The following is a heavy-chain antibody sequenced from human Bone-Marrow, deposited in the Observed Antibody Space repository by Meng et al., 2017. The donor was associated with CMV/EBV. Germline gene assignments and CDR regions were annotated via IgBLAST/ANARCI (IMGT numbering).Heavy chain of an antibody. CDR1: GFTFSSYW. CDR3: TRDTNWSFDS. CDR2: IKQDGSEK. J-gene: IGHJ4*02. Sequence: GESLKISCAASGFTFSSYWMSWVRQAPGKGLEWVANIKQDGSEKYYVDSVKGRFTISRDNAKNSLYLQMNSLRPEDTAVYYCTRDTNWSFDSWGQRTLVAVSS. D-gene: IGHD1-1*01. V-gene: IGHV3-7*01.